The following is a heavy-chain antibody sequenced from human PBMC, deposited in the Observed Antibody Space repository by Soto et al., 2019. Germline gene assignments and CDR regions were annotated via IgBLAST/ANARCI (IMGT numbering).Heavy chain of an antibody. Sequence: PGGSLRLSCAASGFTFSSYWMSWVRQAPGKGLEWVANIKQDGSEKYYVDSVKGRFTISRDNAKSSLYLQMNSLRAEDTAVYYCARESLWFGEYYYYYGMDVWGQGTTVTVSS. D-gene: IGHD3-10*01. CDR3: ARESLWFGEYYYYYGMDV. CDR2: IKQDGSEK. CDR1: GFTFSSYW. J-gene: IGHJ6*02. V-gene: IGHV3-7*05.